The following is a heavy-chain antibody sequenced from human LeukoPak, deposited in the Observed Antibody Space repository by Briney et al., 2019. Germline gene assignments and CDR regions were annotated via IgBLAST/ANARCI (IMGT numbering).Heavy chain of an antibody. D-gene: IGHD3-10*01. Sequence: GASVKVSCKASGYTFTSYGISWVRQAPGQGLEWMGWISAYNGNTNYAQKLQGRVTMTTDTSTSTAYMELRSLRSDDTAVYYCARDTYYYGSGSLLGNYYYYGMDVWGQGTTVTVSS. J-gene: IGHJ6*02. CDR1: GYTFTSYG. CDR2: ISAYNGNT. CDR3: ARDTYYYGSGSLLGNYYYYGMDV. V-gene: IGHV1-18*01.